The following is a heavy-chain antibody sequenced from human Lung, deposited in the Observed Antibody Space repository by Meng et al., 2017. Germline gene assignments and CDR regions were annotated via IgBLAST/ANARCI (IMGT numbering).Heavy chain of an antibody. J-gene: IGHJ4*02. CDR2: INTYNGKT. V-gene: IGHV1-18*01. CDR1: GYTLSSDG. CDR3: ATRGNPYLNC. Sequence: VQRVQSGAEVKKPGASVKVSCEASGYTLSSDGFSWVRQAPGQGLEWLGWINTYNGKTDYAQKFQGRITMTTDTFTSTAYMELRNLRSDDTAVYYCATRGNPYLNCWGQGTLVTVSS.